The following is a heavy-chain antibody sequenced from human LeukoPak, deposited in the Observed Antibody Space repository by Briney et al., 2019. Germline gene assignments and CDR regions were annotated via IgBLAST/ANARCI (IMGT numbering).Heavy chain of an antibody. Sequence: SETLSLTCTVSDYSISSGYYWGWIRQPPGKGLECIGSIYHSGSTYYNPSLESRVTISVDTSKNQFSLKLSSVTAADTAVYYCARGTVAGQGGYNWFDPWGQGTLVTVSS. CDR3: ARGTVAGQGGYNWFDP. V-gene: IGHV4-38-2*02. CDR2: IYHSGST. CDR1: DYSISSGYY. D-gene: IGHD6-19*01. J-gene: IGHJ5*02.